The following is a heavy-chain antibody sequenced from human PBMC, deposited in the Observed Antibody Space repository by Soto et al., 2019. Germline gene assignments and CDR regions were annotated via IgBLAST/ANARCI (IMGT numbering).Heavy chain of an antibody. CDR3: ARDRAVYYDSSGYLFDY. J-gene: IGHJ4*02. V-gene: IGHV1-69*13. D-gene: IGHD3-22*01. CDR2: IIPIFGTA. CDR1: GGTFSSYA. Sequence: ASVKVSCKASGGTFSSYAISWVRQAPGQGLEWMGGIIPIFGTANYAQKFQGRVTITADESTSTAYMELSSLRSEDTAVYYCARDRAVYYDSSGYLFDYWGQGTLVTVSS.